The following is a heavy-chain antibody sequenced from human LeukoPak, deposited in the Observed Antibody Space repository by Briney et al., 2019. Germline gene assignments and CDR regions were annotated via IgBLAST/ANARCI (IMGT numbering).Heavy chain of an antibody. CDR3: ARPSSSWYVKDYYYGMDV. D-gene: IGHD6-13*01. Sequence: GESLKISCKGSGYSFTSYWIGWVRQMPGKGLEWMGIIYPGDSDTRYSPSFQGQVTISADKSISTAYLQWSSLKASDTAMYYCARPSSSWYVKDYYYGMDVWGQGTTVTVSS. V-gene: IGHV5-51*01. CDR1: GYSFTSYW. CDR2: IYPGDSDT. J-gene: IGHJ6*02.